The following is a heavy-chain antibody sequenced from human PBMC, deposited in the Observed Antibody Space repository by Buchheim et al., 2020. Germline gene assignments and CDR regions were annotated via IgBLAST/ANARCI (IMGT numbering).Heavy chain of an antibody. Sequence: EVQLVQSGAEVKKPGESLRISCKGSGYSFTSYWISWVRQMPGKGLEWMGRIDPSDSYTNYSPSFQGHVTTSADKSISTAYLQWSSLKASDTAMYYCARQPIAAAGTGDYYYYGMDVWGQGTT. J-gene: IGHJ6*02. D-gene: IGHD6-13*01. V-gene: IGHV5-10-1*03. CDR2: IDPSDSYT. CDR1: GYSFTSYW. CDR3: ARQPIAAAGTGDYYYYGMDV.